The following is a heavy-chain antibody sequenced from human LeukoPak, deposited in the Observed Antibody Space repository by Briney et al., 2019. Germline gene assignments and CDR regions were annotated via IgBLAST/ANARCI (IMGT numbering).Heavy chain of an antibody. CDR1: VFTLRSYW. CDR2: VKQDASEI. CDR3: ARVRTENYYGMDV. Sequence: GGSLRLSRAASVFTLRSYWMSWVRQAPGKGLECVTNVKQDASEIYYVDSVNGRFTISRDNAKNSLYLQMNSLRVEDTAVYYCARVRTENYYGMDVWGQGTTVTVSS. D-gene: IGHD3/OR15-3a*01. V-gene: IGHV3-7*04. J-gene: IGHJ6*02.